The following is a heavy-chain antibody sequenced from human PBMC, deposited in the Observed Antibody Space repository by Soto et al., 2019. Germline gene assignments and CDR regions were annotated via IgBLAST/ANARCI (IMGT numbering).Heavy chain of an antibody. CDR3: AGPLALEYSSSYLGY. V-gene: IGHV1-69*06. D-gene: IGHD6-6*01. J-gene: IGHJ4*02. Sequence: QVQLGQSVAEVKKPGSSVKVSCKASGGTFSSYAISWVRQAPGQGLEWMGGIIPIFGTANYAQKFQGRVTITADKSTSTAYMELSSLRSEDTAVYSCAGPLALEYSSSYLGYWGQGTLVTVSS. CDR1: GGTFSSYA. CDR2: IIPIFGTA.